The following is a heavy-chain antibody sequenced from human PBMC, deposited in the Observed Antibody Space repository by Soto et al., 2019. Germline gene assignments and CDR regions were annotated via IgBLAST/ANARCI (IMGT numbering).Heavy chain of an antibody. CDR3: ARTTMVRGFNWFDP. CDR2: INPNSGGT. Sequence: ASVKCPCKASGYTFTGYYMHWVRQAPGQGLEWMGWINPNSGGTNYAQKFQGRVTMTRDTSISTAYMELSRLRSDDTAVYYCARTTMVRGFNWFDPWGQGPLVTV. V-gene: IGHV1-2*02. CDR1: GYTFTGYY. J-gene: IGHJ5*02. D-gene: IGHD3-10*01.